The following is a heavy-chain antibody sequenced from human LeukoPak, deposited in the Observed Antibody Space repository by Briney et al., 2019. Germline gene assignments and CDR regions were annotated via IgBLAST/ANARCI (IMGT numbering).Heavy chain of an antibody. CDR3: ARDQPYSSSWYEDY. Sequence: ASVKVSCKASGGTFSSYAISWVRQAPGQGLEWMGRIIPILGIANYAQKFQGRVTITADKSTSTAYMELSSLRSEDTAVYYCARDQPYSSSWYEDYWGQGTLVTVSS. J-gene: IGHJ4*02. D-gene: IGHD6-13*01. CDR2: IIPILGIA. CDR1: GGTFSSYA. V-gene: IGHV1-69*04.